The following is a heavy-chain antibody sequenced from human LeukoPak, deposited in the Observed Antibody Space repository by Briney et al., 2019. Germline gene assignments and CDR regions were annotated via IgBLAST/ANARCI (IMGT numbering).Heavy chain of an antibody. V-gene: IGHV3-43*01. CDR3: AKDLEAVAGTSYYYGMDV. Sequence: GGSLRLSCAASGFTFDDYTMHWVRQAPGKGLEWVSLISWDGGSTYYADSVKGRFTISRDNSKNSLYLQMNSLRTEDTALYYCAKDLEAVAGTSYYYGMDVWGQGTTVTVSS. CDR2: ISWDGGST. D-gene: IGHD6-19*01. J-gene: IGHJ6*02. CDR1: GFTFDDYT.